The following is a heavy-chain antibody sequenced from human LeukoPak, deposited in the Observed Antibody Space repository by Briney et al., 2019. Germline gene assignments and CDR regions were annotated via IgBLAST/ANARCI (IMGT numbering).Heavy chain of an antibody. CDR1: GFTFSSYG. V-gene: IGHV3-33*01. CDR2: IWYDGSNK. CDR3: ARGRPGSGFDY. Sequence: AGGSLRLSCAASGFTFSSYGMHWVRQAPGKGLEWVAVIWYDGSNKYYADSVKGRFTISRDNSKNTLYLQMNSLRAEDTAVYYCARGRPGSGFDYWGQGTLVTVSS. J-gene: IGHJ4*02. D-gene: IGHD3-10*01.